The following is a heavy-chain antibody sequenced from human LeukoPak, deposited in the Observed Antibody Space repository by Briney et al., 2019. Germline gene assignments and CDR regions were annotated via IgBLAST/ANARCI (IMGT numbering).Heavy chain of an antibody. Sequence: PSETLSLTCAVYGGSFGGYYWSWIRQPPGKGLEWIGEINHSGSTNYNPSLKSRVTISVDTSKNQFSLKLSSVTAADTAVYYCARVNYYDSSDGGSGYWGQGTLVTVSS. V-gene: IGHV4-34*01. CDR2: INHSGST. CDR3: ARVNYYDSSDGGSGY. J-gene: IGHJ4*02. D-gene: IGHD3-22*01. CDR1: GGSFGGYY.